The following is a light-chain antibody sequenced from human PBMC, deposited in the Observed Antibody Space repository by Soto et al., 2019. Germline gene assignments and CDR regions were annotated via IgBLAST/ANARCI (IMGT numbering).Light chain of an antibody. CDR1: NSDVGGYDY. CDR3: SSYVGTNSYV. Sequence: QSVLTQPPSASGSPGRSVTISCTGTNSDVGGYDYVSWYKQHPGKAPKLMIYEVSKRPSGVPDRFSGSKSGNTAALTVSGLQAEDEADYYCSSYVGTNSYVFGTGTKVTVL. CDR2: EVS. J-gene: IGLJ1*01. V-gene: IGLV2-8*01.